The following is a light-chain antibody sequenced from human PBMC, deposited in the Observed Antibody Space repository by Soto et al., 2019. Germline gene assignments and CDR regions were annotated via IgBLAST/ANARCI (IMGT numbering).Light chain of an antibody. CDR3: TSYTGNRTWV. V-gene: IGLV2-18*02. CDR1: SSDVGNYNR. J-gene: IGLJ3*02. Sequence: QSALTQPPSVSGSPGQSVTISCTGTSSDVGNYNRVSWYQQPPGTAPKLMIYEVTNRPSGVPNRFSASKSGNTASLTISGLQAEDEADYYCTSYTGNRTWVFGGGTKVTVL. CDR2: EVT.